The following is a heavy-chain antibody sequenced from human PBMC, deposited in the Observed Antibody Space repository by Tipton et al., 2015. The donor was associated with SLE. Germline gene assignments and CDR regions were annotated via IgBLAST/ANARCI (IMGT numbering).Heavy chain of an antibody. J-gene: IGHJ6*03. D-gene: IGHD5-24*01. CDR3: ARAEMTTEGSVFYFYVDV. CDR2: IHYSGST. CDR1: GVSISSNY. Sequence: LRLSCTVSGVSISSNYWTWIRQPPGKGLEWIGYIHYSGSTNCDPSLKSRVTISVDTSKNQFSLRLTSVTAADTAVYYCARAEMTTEGSVFYFYVDVWGKGTTVTVSS. V-gene: IGHV4-59*01.